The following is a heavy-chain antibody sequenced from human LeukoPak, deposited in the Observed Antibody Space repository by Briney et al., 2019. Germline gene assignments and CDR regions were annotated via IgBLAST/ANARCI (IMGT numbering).Heavy chain of an antibody. V-gene: IGHV1-69*13. D-gene: IGHD3-22*01. CDR1: GGTFSSYA. J-gene: IGHJ4*02. Sequence: SVKVSCKASGGTFSSYAISWVRQAPGQGLEWMGGIIPIFGTANYAQKFQGRVTVTADESTSTAYMELSSLRSEDTAVYYCARAYGYDSSGSLDYWGQGTLVTVSS. CDR2: IIPIFGTA. CDR3: ARAYGYDSSGSLDY.